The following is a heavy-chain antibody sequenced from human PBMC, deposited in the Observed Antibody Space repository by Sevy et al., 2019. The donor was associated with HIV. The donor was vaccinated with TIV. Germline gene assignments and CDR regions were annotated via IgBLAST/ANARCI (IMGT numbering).Heavy chain of an antibody. D-gene: IGHD3-22*01. CDR2: IFYTGKT. J-gene: IGHJ5*02. V-gene: IGHV4-39*01. CDR3: ARHPSGIPMLVVPLGWFDP. CDR1: GGSVSSNNYY. Sequence: SETLSLTCIVSGGSVSSNNYYWGWIRQSPGKGLEWIGSIFYTGKTHYSSSLKSRVTFSVDTSKNQFSLKLNSLTAADTAVYYCARHPSGIPMLVVPLGWFDPWGQGILVTVSS.